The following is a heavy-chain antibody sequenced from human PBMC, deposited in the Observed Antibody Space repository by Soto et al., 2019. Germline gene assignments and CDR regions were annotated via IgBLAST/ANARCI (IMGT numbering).Heavy chain of an antibody. CDR2: IYYSGST. J-gene: IGHJ6*02. V-gene: IGHV4-31*03. CDR3: ARDSGDCSRASCYFSRYYYGMDV. D-gene: IGHD2-15*01. Sequence: LSLTCTVSGGSISSGGYYWSWIRQHPGKGLEWIGYIYYSGSTYYNPSLKSRVTISVDTSKNQFSLKLSSVTAADTAVYYCARDSGDCSRASCYFSRYYYGMDVWGQGTTVTVSS. CDR1: GGSISSGGYY.